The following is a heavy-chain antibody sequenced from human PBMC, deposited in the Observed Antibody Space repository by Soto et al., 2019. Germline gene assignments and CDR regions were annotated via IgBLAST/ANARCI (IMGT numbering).Heavy chain of an antibody. CDR3: VRGPQTAVGSPPLRDY. V-gene: IGHV3-66*01. CDR1: GFTFSSYA. D-gene: IGHD1-26*01. CDR2: IYYGGTT. J-gene: IGHJ4*02. Sequence: GGSLRLSCAASGFTFSSYAMSWVRQAPGKGLEWVSVIYYGGTTYYADSVKGRFIISIDNSKNTLYLQMNSLRAEDSAVYYCVRGPQTAVGSPPLRDYWGQGALVTVSS.